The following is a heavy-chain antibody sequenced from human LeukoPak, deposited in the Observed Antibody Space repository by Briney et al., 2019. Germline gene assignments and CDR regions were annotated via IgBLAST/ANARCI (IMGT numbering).Heavy chain of an antibody. V-gene: IGHV1-8*01. D-gene: IGHD6-19*01. Sequence: GASVKVSCKASGYTFTSYRINWVRQATGQGLEWMGWMNPDNGNTGFAQNFQGRVTMTRNISISTAYMALSSLRSEDTAVYYCARDLYSSGQGGYFDYWGQGTLVTVSS. CDR2: MNPDNGNT. CDR3: ARDLYSSGQGGYFDY. CDR1: GYTFTSYR. J-gene: IGHJ4*02.